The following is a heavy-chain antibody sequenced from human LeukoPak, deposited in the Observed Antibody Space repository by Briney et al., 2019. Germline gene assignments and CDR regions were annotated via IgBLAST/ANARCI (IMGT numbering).Heavy chain of an antibody. Sequence: GGSLRLSCAASGFTFSSYWMSWVRQAPGKGLEWVANIKQDGSEKYYVDSVKGRFTISRDNAKNSLYLQMNSLRAEDTAVYYCARDGDTVVVPAATYYYYGMDVWGQGTTVTVSS. D-gene: IGHD2-2*01. V-gene: IGHV3-7*01. CDR2: IKQDGSEK. J-gene: IGHJ6*02. CDR3: ARDGDTVVVPAATYYYYGMDV. CDR1: GFTFSSYW.